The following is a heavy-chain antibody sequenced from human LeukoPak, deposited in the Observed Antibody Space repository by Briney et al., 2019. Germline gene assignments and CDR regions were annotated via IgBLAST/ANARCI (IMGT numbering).Heavy chain of an antibody. Sequence: SETLSLTCTVSGGSISSYYWSWIRQPPGKGLEGIGYIYYSGSTNYNPSLKSRVTISVDTSKNQFSLKLSSVTAADTAVYYCARERCSSTTCYFDYWGQGTLVTVSS. V-gene: IGHV4-59*01. CDR3: ARERCSSTTCYFDY. D-gene: IGHD2-2*01. CDR2: IYYSGST. J-gene: IGHJ4*02. CDR1: GGSISSYY.